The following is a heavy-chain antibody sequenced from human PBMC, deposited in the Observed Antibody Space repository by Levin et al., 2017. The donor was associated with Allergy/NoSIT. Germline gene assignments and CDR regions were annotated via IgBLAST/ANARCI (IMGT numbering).Heavy chain of an antibody. Sequence: PGGSLRLSCKASGYTFTGYYMHWVRQAPGQGLEWMGWINPNSGGTNYAQKFQGRVTMTRDTSISTDYMELSRLRSDDTAVYYCAREAFSAAAGTSWGQGTLVTVSS. CDR2: INPNSGGT. CDR3: AREAFSAAAGTS. CDR1: GYTFTGYY. D-gene: IGHD6-13*01. J-gene: IGHJ4*02. V-gene: IGHV1-2*02.